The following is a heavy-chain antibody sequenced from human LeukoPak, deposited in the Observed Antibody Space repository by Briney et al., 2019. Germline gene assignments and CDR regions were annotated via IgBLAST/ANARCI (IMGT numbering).Heavy chain of an antibody. CDR1: GGSMKTPRHY. D-gene: IGHD1/OR15-1a*01. V-gene: IGHV4-39*01. Sequence: SETLSLTCSVSGGSMKTPRHYWDWIRQSPGKGLPWNGRMVYSGSTYFNPSIRRRVTTSGDTSTNQISLSLTSVTAADTAVYYCARRNTEVPDTLPLNAFDVWGQGAKVIVSS. J-gene: IGHJ3*01. CDR3: ARRNTEVPDTLPLNAFDV. CDR2: MVYSGST.